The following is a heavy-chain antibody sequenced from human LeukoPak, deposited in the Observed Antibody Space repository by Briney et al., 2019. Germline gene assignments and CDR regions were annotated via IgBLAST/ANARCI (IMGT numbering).Heavy chain of an antibody. V-gene: IGHV4-59*01. J-gene: IGHJ4*02. Sequence: PSETLSLTCTVSGGSISSYYWSWIQQPPGKGLEWIGYIYYSGSTNYNPSLKSRVTISVDTSKNQFSLKLSSVTAADTAVYYCARVAAPRTYFDYWGQGTLVTVSS. CDR3: ARVAAPRTYFDY. CDR2: IYYSGST. CDR1: GGSISSYY. D-gene: IGHD6-25*01.